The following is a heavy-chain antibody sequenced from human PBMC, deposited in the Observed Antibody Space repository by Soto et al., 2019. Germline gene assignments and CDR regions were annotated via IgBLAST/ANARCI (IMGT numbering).Heavy chain of an antibody. CDR3: AKDHEAVAGTLTLFFYYYYGMDV. CDR1: GFTFSSYG. CDR2: ISYDGSNK. V-gene: IGHV3-30*18. J-gene: IGHJ6*02. D-gene: IGHD6-19*01. Sequence: QVQLVESGGGVVQPGRSLRLSCAASGFTFSSYGMHWVRQAPGKGLEWVAVISYDGSNKYYADSVKGRFTISRDNSKNTLYLQMNSLRAEDTAVYYCAKDHEAVAGTLTLFFYYYYGMDVWGQGTTVTVSS.